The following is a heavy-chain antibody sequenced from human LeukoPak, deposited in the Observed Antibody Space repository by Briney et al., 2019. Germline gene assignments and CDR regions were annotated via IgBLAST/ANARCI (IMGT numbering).Heavy chain of an antibody. CDR2: IRDNGDVT. V-gene: IGHV3-48*03. CDR3: ARVESSWFDY. J-gene: IGHJ4*02. D-gene: IGHD6-13*01. Sequence: SGGSLRLSCTASGFTFSTDEMNWVRQAVGKGLEWVSYIRDNGDVTYYADSVRGRFTISRDNAKNSLYLQMNSLRAEDTAVYYCARVESSWFDYWGQGTLVTVSS. CDR1: GFTFSTDE.